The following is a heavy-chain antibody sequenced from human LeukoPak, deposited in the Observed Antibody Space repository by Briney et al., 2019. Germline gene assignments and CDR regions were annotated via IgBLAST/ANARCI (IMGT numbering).Heavy chain of an antibody. CDR3: ASLDRGYYYSFDY. D-gene: IGHD2/OR15-2a*01. CDR2: FYRGDDR. CDR1: GFSVSSTY. V-gene: IGHV3-53*01. J-gene: IGHJ4*02. Sequence: GGSLRLSCAASGFSVSSTYMTWVRQAPGKGLEWVSIFYRGDDRHYADSVKGRFTISRDNAKNPLYLQMNSLRAEDTAVYYCASLDRGYYYSFDYWGQGTLVTVSS.